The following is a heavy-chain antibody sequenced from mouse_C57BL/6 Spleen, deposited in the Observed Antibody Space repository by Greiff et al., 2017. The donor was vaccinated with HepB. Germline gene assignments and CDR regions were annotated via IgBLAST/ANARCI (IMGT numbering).Heavy chain of an antibody. D-gene: IGHD2-3*01. V-gene: IGHV1-55*01. J-gene: IGHJ4*01. Sequence: VQLQQPGAELVKPGASVKMSCKASGYTFTSYWITWVKQRPGQGLEWIGDIYPGSGSTNYNEKFKSKATLTVDTSSSAAYMQLSSLTSEDSAVYYCASHGYSYAMDYWGQGTSVTVSS. CDR3: ASHGYSYAMDY. CDR1: GYTFTSYW. CDR2: IYPGSGST.